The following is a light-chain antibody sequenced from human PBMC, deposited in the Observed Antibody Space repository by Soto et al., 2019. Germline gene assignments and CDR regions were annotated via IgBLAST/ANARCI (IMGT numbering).Light chain of an antibody. J-gene: IGKJ1*01. CDR1: QRISTY. V-gene: IGKV1-39*01. CDR2: AAS. Sequence: DIQITQSPSSLSASVGDKVTISCRARQRISTYLNWYQQKPGKAPQLLIYAASSLQSGVPSRFSGSGSGTDFLLTINSLQLEDLSVYFCEQIYSTPQTFVQRTKVELK. CDR3: EQIYSTPQT.